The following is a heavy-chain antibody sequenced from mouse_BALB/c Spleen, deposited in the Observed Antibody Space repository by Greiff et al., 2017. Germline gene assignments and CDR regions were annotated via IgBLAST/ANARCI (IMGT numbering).Heavy chain of an antibody. CDR2: ISDGGSYT. CDR3: ARDGGYDGEADYYAMDY. D-gene: IGHD2-2*01. Sequence: DVHLVESGGGLVKPGGSLKLSCAASGFTFSDYYMYWVRQTPEKRLEWVATISDGGSYTYYPDSVKGRFTISRDNAKNNLYLQMSSLKSEDTAMYYCARDGGYDGEADYYAMDYWGQGTSVTVSS. J-gene: IGHJ4*01. CDR1: GFTFSDYY. V-gene: IGHV5-4*02.